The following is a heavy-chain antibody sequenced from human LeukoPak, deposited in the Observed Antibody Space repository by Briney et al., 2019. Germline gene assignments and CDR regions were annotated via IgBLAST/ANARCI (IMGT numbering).Heavy chain of an antibody. CDR2: IYGRGST. J-gene: IGHJ5*02. D-gene: IGHD6-6*01. V-gene: IGHV4-59*01. Sequence: SETLSLTCTVSGGPISSYYWGWIRQPPGKGLEWIGYIYGRGSTNYNPSFKSRITISLDTSKNQFSLKLNSVTAADTAVYYCARGSNWLDPWGQGTLVTVSS. CDR3: ARGSNWLDP. CDR1: GGPISSYY.